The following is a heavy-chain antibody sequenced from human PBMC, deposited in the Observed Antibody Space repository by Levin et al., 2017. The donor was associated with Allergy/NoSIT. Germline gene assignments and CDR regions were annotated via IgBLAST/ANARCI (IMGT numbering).Heavy chain of an antibody. V-gene: IGHV3-11*01. CDR3: ARGGDPYYYDSSGYYYGGFDY. Sequence: GGSLRLSCAASGFTFSDYYMSWIRQAPGKGLEWVSYISSSGSTIYYADSVKGRFTISRDNAKNSLYLQMNSLRAEDTAVYYCARGGDPYYYDSSGYYYGGFDYWGQGTLVTVSS. CDR2: ISSSGSTI. J-gene: IGHJ4*02. D-gene: IGHD3-22*01. CDR1: GFTFSDYY.